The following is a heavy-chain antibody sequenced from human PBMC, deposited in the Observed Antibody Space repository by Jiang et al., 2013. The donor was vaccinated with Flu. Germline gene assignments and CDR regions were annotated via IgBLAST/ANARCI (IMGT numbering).Heavy chain of an antibody. V-gene: IGHV3-15*01. CDR2: IKSKTDGETT. CDR1: GFTFTNAW. Sequence: VQLVESGGGLVKPGGSLRLSCAASGFTFTNAWMNWVRQAPGKGLEWVGRIKSKTDGETTDYAAPVKGRFTISRDDSKNTLYLQINSLKTEDTAFYYCTSNPRMDWWGQGTLVTVSS. D-gene: IGHD3/OR15-3a*01. CDR3: TSNPRMDW. J-gene: IGHJ4*02.